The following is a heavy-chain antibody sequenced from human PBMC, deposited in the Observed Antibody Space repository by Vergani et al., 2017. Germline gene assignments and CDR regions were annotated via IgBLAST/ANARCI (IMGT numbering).Heavy chain of an antibody. V-gene: IGHV4-59*01. J-gene: IGHJ5*02. CDR3: ATSTIGNWFDP. D-gene: IGHD4/OR15-4a*01. CDR2: IYFSGHT. Sequence: QVQLQESGPGLVKPSETLSLTCSVSGGSISAYYWSWIRQPPGKGLEWIGYIYFSGHTTYNPSLESRVTISVDTSKNQFSLNLTSVTAADTAVYYCATSTIGNWFDPWGQGTLVTVSS. CDR1: GGSISAYY.